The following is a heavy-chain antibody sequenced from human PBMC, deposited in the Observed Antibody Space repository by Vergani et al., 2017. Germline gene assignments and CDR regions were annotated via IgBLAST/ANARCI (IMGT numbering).Heavy chain of an antibody. CDR1: GFTFNHYA. Sequence: EVQLLESGGDLVQPGGSLRLSCAASGFTFNHYAMNWVRQAPGKRLEWVSGISGSGGSTYYAGSVKGRFTISRDSSKNTLYLQMNSLSAGDTAVYYCAKANPRNSGYDYLYYYHAMDVWGQGTTVTVSS. D-gene: IGHD5-12*01. V-gene: IGHV3-23*01. J-gene: IGHJ6*02. CDR2: ISGSGGST. CDR3: AKANPRNSGYDYLYYYHAMDV.